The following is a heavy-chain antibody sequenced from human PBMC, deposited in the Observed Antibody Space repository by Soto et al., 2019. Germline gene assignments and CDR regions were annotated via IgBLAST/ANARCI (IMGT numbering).Heavy chain of an antibody. CDR2: IIPIFGTA. D-gene: IGHD3-16*01. CDR3: ARDRLMITFGGVGDGRWFAFDI. Sequence: QVQLVQSGAEVKKPGSSVKVSCKASGGTFSSYAISWVRQAPGQGLEWMGGIIPIFGTANYAQKFQGRVTIIADESTSTAYMELSSLRSEDTAVYYCARDRLMITFGGVGDGRWFAFDIWGQGTMVTVSS. J-gene: IGHJ3*02. CDR1: GGTFSSYA. V-gene: IGHV1-69*12.